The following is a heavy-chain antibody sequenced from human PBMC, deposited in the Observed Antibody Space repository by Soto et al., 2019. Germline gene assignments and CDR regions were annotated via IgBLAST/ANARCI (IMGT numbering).Heavy chain of an antibody. D-gene: IGHD5-12*01. CDR3: AREGSYSAYNFAHGIQLWSFDF. CDR2: IFSSGST. CDR1: GGSINTFY. Sequence: SSETLSLTCTVPGGSINTFYWSWVRQPAGKGLEWIGRIFSSGSTSFNPSLESRVAMSVDTSKNHFSLNLSSVTAADMAVYYCAREGSYSAYNFAHGIQLWSFDFWGQGALVTVSS. V-gene: IGHV4-4*07. J-gene: IGHJ4*02.